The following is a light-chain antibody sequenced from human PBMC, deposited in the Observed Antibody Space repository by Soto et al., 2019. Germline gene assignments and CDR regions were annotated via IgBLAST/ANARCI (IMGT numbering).Light chain of an antibody. Sequence: QSVLTQPPSVSGAPGQRVTISCTGSSSNIGAGYDVHWYQQLPGTAPKLLIYGNTNRPSGLPDRFSASKSGTSPSLAITGLQAEDTADYYCQSYDSSLHAVVFGGGPQLTVL. CDR1: SSNIGAGYD. J-gene: IGLJ2*01. V-gene: IGLV1-40*01. CDR2: GNT. CDR3: QSYDSSLHAVV.